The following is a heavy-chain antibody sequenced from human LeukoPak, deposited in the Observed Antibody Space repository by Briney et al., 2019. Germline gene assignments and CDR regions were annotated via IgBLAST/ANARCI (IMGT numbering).Heavy chain of an antibody. CDR3: ARITYSSGHYYYYYYMDV. D-gene: IGHD6-19*01. CDR1: GGSFSGYY. J-gene: IGHJ6*03. Sequence: PSETLSLTCAVYGGSFSGYYWSWIRQPPGKGLEWIGEINHSGSTNYNPSLKSRVTISVDTSKNQFSLKLSSVTAADTAVYYCARITYSSGHYYYYYYMDVWGKGTTVTVSS. CDR2: INHSGST. V-gene: IGHV4-34*01.